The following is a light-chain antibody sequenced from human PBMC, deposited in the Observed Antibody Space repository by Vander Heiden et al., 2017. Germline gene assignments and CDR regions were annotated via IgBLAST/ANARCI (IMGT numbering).Light chain of an antibody. CDR1: SSDVGDYDY. Sequence: QSALTQPASVSGSPGKSITISCTGTSSDVGDYDYVSWYQQHPGKAPKLMIYDVSNRPSGVSTRFSGSKSGNTASLTISGLQAEDEADYYCSSYTSSSTLDWVFGGGTKLTVL. CDR2: DVS. V-gene: IGLV2-14*01. CDR3: SSYTSSSTLDWV. J-gene: IGLJ3*02.